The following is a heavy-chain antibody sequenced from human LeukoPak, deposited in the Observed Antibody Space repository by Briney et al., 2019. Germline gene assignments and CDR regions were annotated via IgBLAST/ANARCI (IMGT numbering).Heavy chain of an antibody. Sequence: PRGSLRLSCAASGFTVSSNYMSGVRQAPGKGLEWVSVIYSDGSIYYADSVKGRFTISRDNAKNSLYLQMNSLRAEDTAVYYCARVAVVATIIEWGQGTLVTVSS. CDR3: ARVAVVATIIE. V-gene: IGHV3-66*01. D-gene: IGHD5-12*01. J-gene: IGHJ4*02. CDR1: GFTVSSNY. CDR2: IYSDGSI.